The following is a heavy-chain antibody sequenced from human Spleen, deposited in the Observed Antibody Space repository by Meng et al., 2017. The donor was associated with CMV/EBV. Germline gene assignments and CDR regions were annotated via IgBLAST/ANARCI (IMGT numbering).Heavy chain of an antibody. Sequence: SETLSLTCTVSRGSVSSISYYWSWIRQPPGKGLEWIGYIAYGGSTIYNPSLKSRVTISEDTSKTYFTLKLSSVTAADTAVYYCARMTAALRYGMDVWGPGTTVTVSS. CDR1: RGSVSSISYY. V-gene: IGHV4-61*03. CDR3: ARMTAALRYGMDV. J-gene: IGHJ6*02. D-gene: IGHD2-2*01. CDR2: IAYGGST.